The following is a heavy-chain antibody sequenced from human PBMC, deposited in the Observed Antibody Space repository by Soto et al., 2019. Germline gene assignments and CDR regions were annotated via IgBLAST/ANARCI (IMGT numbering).Heavy chain of an antibody. J-gene: IGHJ5*02. CDR1: GYTFTSYA. V-gene: IGHV1-3*01. D-gene: IGHD3-9*01. CDR2: INAGNGNT. Sequence: GASVKVSCKASGYTFTSYAMHWVRQAPGQRLEWMGWINAGNGNTKYSQKFQGRVTITRDTSASTAYMELSSLRSEDTAVYYCARDRGWRRYFDWPQHWFDPWGQGTRVTVSS. CDR3: ARDRGWRRYFDWPQHWFDP.